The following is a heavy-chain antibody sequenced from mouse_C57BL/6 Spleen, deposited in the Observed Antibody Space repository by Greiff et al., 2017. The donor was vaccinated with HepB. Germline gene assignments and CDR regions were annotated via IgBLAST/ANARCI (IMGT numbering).Heavy chain of an antibody. D-gene: IGHD2-3*01. J-gene: IGHJ4*01. CDR1: GYSITSGYY. CDR2: ISYDGSN. CDR3: ALLLQGYAMDY. V-gene: IGHV3-6*01. Sequence: EVQLQESGPGLVKPSQSLSLTCSVTGYSITSGYYWYWIRQFPGNKLEWMGYISYDGSNNYNPSLKNRISITRDTSKNQFFLKVNSVTTEDTATYYCALLLQGYAMDYWGQGASVTVSS.